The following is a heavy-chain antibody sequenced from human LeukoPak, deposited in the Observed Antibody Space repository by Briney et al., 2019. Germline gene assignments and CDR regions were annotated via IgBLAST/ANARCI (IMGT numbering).Heavy chain of an antibody. D-gene: IGHD3-10*01. Sequence: GGSLRLSCEASRLSISSYGMTWVRQAPGKGLEWVAYIKEDGSEKFYVGSVKGRFTISRDNARKSVYLQMHSLRVEDTAVYYCARGAGVSFDNWGQGTLVTVSS. CDR1: RLSISSYG. CDR3: ARGAGVSFDN. V-gene: IGHV3-7*01. J-gene: IGHJ4*02. CDR2: IKEDGSEK.